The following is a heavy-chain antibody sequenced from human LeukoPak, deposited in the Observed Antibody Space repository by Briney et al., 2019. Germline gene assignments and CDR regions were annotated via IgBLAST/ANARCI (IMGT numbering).Heavy chain of an antibody. Sequence: GGSLRLSCAASGFTFRSFPIHWVRQAPGKGLEWVAVVSMAGDVKYYADSVKGRFTLSRDNSNDTVYVQMNSLRPADTAVYFCARAYGSGAYPDWGQGTLVIVSS. V-gene: IGHV3-30*04. J-gene: IGHJ4*02. CDR3: ARAYGSGAYPD. D-gene: IGHD3-10*01. CDR2: VSMAGDVK. CDR1: GFTFRSFP.